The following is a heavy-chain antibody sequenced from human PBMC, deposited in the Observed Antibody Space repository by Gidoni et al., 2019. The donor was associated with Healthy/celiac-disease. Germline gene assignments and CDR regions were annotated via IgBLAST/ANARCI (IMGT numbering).Heavy chain of an antibody. Sequence: EVQLLESGGGLVQPGGSLRLSCAASGFTFSSYAMSWVRQAPGKGLEWVSAISGSGGSTYYADSVKGRFTISRDNSKNTLYLQMNSLRAEDTAVYYCAKDLSGGITGTLGGFDYWGQGTLVTVSS. V-gene: IGHV3-23*01. J-gene: IGHJ4*02. CDR3: AKDLSGGITGTLGGFDY. CDR2: ISGSGGST. CDR1: GFTFSSYA. D-gene: IGHD1-20*01.